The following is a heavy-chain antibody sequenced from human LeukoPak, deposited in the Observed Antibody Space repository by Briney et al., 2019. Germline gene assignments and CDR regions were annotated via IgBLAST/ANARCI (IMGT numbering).Heavy chain of an antibody. Sequence: GGSLRLSCVASGFTLNDYPMNWVRQAPGKGLEWVSSISSSSSYIYYADSVKGRFTISRDNAKNSLYLQMNSLRAEDTAVYYCARDPSSGSYYFDFWGQGTLVTVSS. CDR3: ARDPSSGSYYFDF. CDR1: GFTLNDYP. V-gene: IGHV3-21*01. D-gene: IGHD1-26*01. J-gene: IGHJ4*02. CDR2: ISSSSSYI.